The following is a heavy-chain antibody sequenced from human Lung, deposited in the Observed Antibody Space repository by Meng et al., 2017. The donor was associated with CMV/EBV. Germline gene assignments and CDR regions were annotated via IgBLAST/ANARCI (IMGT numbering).Heavy chain of an antibody. V-gene: IGHV4-39*07. D-gene: IGHD2-21*01. Sequence: SXTLSLXCTVSGDSITNSGYYWGWLRQAPGKGLEWIGSFYFGGTTFDNPSLKSRVAMSVDTSNNQFSLKLTSVTAADTAVYYCARDVAVIATPRYAFDIWGQGTEVTVSS. CDR1: GDSITNSGYY. CDR3: ARDVAVIATPRYAFDI. CDR2: FYFGGTT. J-gene: IGHJ3*02.